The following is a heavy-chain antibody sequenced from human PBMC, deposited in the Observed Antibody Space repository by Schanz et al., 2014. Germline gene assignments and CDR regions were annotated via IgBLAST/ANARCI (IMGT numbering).Heavy chain of an antibody. CDR3: ARDRGYCSGGSCLTFDY. V-gene: IGHV3-30-3*01. CDR2: RSYDGSNK. J-gene: IGHJ4*02. CDR1: GFTLSSYA. Sequence: QVQLVESGGGVVKPGRSLRLSCAAYGFTLSSYAMNWVRQAPGKGLEWVAVRSYDGSNKYYADSVKGRFTISRDNSKNTLYLQMNTLRAEDTAVYYCARDRGYCSGGSCLTFDYWGQGILVTVSS. D-gene: IGHD2-15*01.